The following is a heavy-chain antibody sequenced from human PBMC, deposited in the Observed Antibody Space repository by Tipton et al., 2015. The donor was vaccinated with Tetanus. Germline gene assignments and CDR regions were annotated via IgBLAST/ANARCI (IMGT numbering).Heavy chain of an antibody. Sequence: TLSLICTVSGGSISSGGYYWSWIRQHPGKGLEWIGHIYYSGSTYYNPSLKSRVTISVDTSKNQFSLKLSSVTAADTAVYYCARDRYYDILAGYYGVGVDRLYGMDVWGQGTTVTVSS. D-gene: IGHD3-9*01. CDR3: ARDRYYDILAGYYGVGVDRLYGMDV. V-gene: IGHV4-31*03. J-gene: IGHJ6*02. CDR2: IYYSGST. CDR1: GGSISSGGYY.